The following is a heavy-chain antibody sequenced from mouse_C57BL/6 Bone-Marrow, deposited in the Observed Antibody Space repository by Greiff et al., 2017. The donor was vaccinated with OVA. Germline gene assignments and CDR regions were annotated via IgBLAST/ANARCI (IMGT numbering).Heavy chain of an antibody. CDR2: IHPSDSDT. D-gene: IGHD3-2*02. Sequence: QVQLQQSGAELVKPGASVKVSCKASGYTFTSYWMHWVKQRPGQGLEWIGRIHPSDSDTNYNQKFKGKATLTVDKSSSTAYMQLSILTSEDSAVYYCAINAQATPFAYWGQGTLVTVSA. CDR3: AINAQATPFAY. J-gene: IGHJ3*01. CDR1: GYTFTSYW. V-gene: IGHV1-74*01.